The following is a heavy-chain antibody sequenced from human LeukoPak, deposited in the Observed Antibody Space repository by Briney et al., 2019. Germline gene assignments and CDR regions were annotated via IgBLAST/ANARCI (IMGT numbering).Heavy chain of an antibody. Sequence: ASVKVSCKASGGTFSSYAISWVRQAPGQGLEWMGGIIPIFGTANYAQKFQGRVTITADKSTSTAYMELSSLRSEDTAVYYCARGPPLRYCSSTSCSYCYYYYGMDVWGKGTTVTVSS. CDR2: IIPIFGTA. CDR1: GGTFSSYA. J-gene: IGHJ6*04. V-gene: IGHV1-69*06. D-gene: IGHD2-2*01. CDR3: ARGPPLRYCSSTSCSYCYYYYGMDV.